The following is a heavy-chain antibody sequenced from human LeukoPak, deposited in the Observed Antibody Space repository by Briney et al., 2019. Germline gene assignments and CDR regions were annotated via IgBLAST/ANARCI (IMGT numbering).Heavy chain of an antibody. V-gene: IGHV4-59*11. CDR3: ARFGVDYDMDV. J-gene: IGHJ6*02. D-gene: IGHD3-16*01. CDR1: GGSISGQY. CDR2: IHYSGRP. Sequence: SETLSLTCTVSGGSISGQYWTWIRQPPGKGLEWIGQIHYSGRPDYNPSLKSRVTISVDTSKNQLSLKVTYVTGADTAVYYCARFGVDYDMDVWGQGTTVTVSS.